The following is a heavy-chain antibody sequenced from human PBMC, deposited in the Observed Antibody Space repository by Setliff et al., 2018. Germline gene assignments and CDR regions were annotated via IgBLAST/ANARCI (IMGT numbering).Heavy chain of an antibody. D-gene: IGHD6-19*01. Sequence: GSLRLSCAASGFAFGTYSMNWVRQAPGKGLEWVSYISSSGSTIYYVDSVKGRFTISRDNAKNSLYLQMNSLRAEDTAVYYCARYSSGWFFDYWGQGTPVTVSS. CDR2: ISSSGSTI. V-gene: IGHV3-48*04. CDR1: GFAFGTYS. J-gene: IGHJ4*02. CDR3: ARYSSGWFFDY.